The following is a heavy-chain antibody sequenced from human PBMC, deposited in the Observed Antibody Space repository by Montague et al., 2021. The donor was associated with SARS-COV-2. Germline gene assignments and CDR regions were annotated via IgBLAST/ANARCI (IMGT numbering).Heavy chain of an antibody. CDR2: ISYTGRT. Sequence: SETLSLTCTVSGGSIISPDYYWGWIRQSPGMFLEWIGSISYTGRTYYTPSLRSRVSFSMATSKNHFSLSLSSVTVADTAVYFCARQLPSYCATNKCYTYYLDGWGQGAMVTVSS. CDR3: ARQLPSYCATNKCYTYYLDG. CDR1: GGSIISPDYY. D-gene: IGHD2-8*01. V-gene: IGHV4-39*01. J-gene: IGHJ6*03.